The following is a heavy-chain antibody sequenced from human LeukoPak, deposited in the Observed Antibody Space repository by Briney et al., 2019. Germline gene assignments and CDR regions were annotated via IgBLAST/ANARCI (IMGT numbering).Heavy chain of an antibody. CDR1: GGSISSSSYY. CDR2: IYYSGST. J-gene: IGHJ6*02. V-gene: IGHV4-39*01. D-gene: IGHD3-9*01. CDR3: ARPYYDILTGYSYGMDV. Sequence: SETLSLTCTVSGGSISSSSYYWGWIRQPPGKGLEWIGSIYYSGSTYYNPSLKSRVTISVDTSKNQFSLKLSSVTAADTAVYYCARPYYDILTGYSYGMDVWGQGTTVTVSS.